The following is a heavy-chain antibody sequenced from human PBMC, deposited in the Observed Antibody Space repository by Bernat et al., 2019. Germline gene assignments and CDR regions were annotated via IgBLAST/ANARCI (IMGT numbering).Heavy chain of an antibody. V-gene: IGHV4-39*01. Sequence: QLQLQESGPGLVKPSETLSLTCTVSGGSISSSSYYWGWIRQPPGKGLEWIGSIYYSGSTYYNPSLKSRVTISVETSKNQFSLKLRSVTAADTAVYYCASPVRALRQAFGYWGQGTLVTVSS. J-gene: IGHJ4*02. CDR1: GGSISSSSYY. CDR3: ASPVRALRQAFGY. CDR2: IYYSGST. D-gene: IGHD3-16*01.